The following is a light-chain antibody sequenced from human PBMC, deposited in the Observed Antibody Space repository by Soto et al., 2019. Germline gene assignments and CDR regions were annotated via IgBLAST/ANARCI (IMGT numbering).Light chain of an antibody. CDR2: GVS. V-gene: IGKV3-20*01. Sequence: SVLTQSPGTLSLSPGERATLSCMSSQTGSNSYLAWYQQKSAQAPRLLIYGVSTRATGIPDRFSGSGSGTEFTLTISRLEPEDFAVYFCQQYGYSQWTFGQGTKVDIK. CDR3: QQYGYSQWT. J-gene: IGKJ1*01. CDR1: QTGSNSY.